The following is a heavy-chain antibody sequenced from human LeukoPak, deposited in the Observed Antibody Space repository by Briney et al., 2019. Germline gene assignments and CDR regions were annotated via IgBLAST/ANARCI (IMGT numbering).Heavy chain of an antibody. Sequence: PGGSLRLSCAASGFTFSSYGMHRVRQAPGKGLEWVAVIWYDGSNKYYADSVKGRFTISRDSSKNTLYLQMNSLRAEDTAVYYCAREIRIAAAGRSFDPWGQGTLVTVSS. CDR3: AREIRIAAAGRSFDP. CDR1: GFTFSSYG. D-gene: IGHD6-13*01. CDR2: IWYDGSNK. J-gene: IGHJ5*02. V-gene: IGHV3-33*01.